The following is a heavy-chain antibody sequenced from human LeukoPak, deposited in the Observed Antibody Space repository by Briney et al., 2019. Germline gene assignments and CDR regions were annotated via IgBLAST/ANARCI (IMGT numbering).Heavy chain of an antibody. Sequence: GGSRSLSCAASGFTCSNYVMHGVRQAPGKRLEWVAFIRYDGSNKYYVDSMKGRFNISRDNSKSTLYLQMNSLSAEDTAVDYCAKERAQYTYGPYYFDYWGQGTLVTVSS. CDR3: AKERAQYTYGPYYFDY. CDR1: GFTCSNYV. V-gene: IGHV3-30*02. CDR2: IRYDGSNK. J-gene: IGHJ4*02. D-gene: IGHD5-18*01.